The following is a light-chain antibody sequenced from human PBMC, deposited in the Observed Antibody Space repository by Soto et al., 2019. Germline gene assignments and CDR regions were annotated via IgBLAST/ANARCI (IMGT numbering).Light chain of an antibody. CDR3: QKYNTAPLT. CDR1: QGISHD. V-gene: IGKV1-27*01. Sequence: DIQMTHSPSSLSASVGDRVTSTCRASQGISHDLAWYQQKPGKVPKLLIHAASTLQSGVPSRFSGSGSGTDFTLTISGLHPEDVATYYCQKYNTAPLTFGQGTRLEI. J-gene: IGKJ5*01. CDR2: AAS.